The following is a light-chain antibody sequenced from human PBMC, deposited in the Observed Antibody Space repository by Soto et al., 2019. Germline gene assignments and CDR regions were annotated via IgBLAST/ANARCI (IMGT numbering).Light chain of an antibody. CDR1: SVHSTYS. J-gene: IGLJ3*02. CDR3: ETWDSDTRV. V-gene: IGLV4-60*02. Sequence: QLVLTQSSSASASLGSSVKLTCTLSSVHSTYSIAWHQQQPGQAPRYLMKVERSGTYSKGSGVPDRFSGSSSGADRYLTISSLQFEDETDYYCETWDSDTRVFGGGTKVTVL. CDR2: VERSGTY.